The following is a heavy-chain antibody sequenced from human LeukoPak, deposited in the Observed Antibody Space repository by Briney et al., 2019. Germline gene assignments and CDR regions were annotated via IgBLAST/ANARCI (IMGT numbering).Heavy chain of an antibody. V-gene: IGHV3-23*01. CDR3: AKDGEWLRNLGLFDY. Sequence: PGGSLRLSCAASGFIFGSYAMNWVRQAPGKGLEWVSGISGSGGSTNYADSVKGRFTISRDNSKNTLYLQMNSLRAEDTAVYYCAKDGEWLRNLGLFDYWGQGTLVTVSS. CDR1: GFIFGSYA. CDR2: ISGSGGST. J-gene: IGHJ4*02. D-gene: IGHD5-12*01.